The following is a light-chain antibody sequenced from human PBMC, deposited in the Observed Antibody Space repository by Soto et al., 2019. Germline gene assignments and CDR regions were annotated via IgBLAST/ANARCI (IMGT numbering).Light chain of an antibody. CDR3: QQRTDRPPWT. J-gene: IGKJ1*01. V-gene: IGKV3-11*01. CDR1: QSICLA. CDR2: DAS. Sequence: EIVLTQSPATLSLSPGERATLSCRASQSICLAIAWYQHKPGQAPRLLIFDASQRATGIPARFRGSGSGTDFTLSISSLEPEDCAVYYCQQRTDRPPWTFGQGTKVESK.